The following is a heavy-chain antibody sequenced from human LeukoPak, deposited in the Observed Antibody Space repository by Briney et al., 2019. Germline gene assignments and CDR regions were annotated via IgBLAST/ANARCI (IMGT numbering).Heavy chain of an antibody. Sequence: SETLSLTCTVSGGSISSYYWSWIRQPPGKGLEWIGHIYYSGSTNYNPSLKSRVTISVDTSKNQTSLKLSSVTAADTAVYYCARGPGITVVTRFNYWGQGTLVTVSS. V-gene: IGHV4-59*01. D-gene: IGHD4-23*01. CDR1: GGSISSYY. CDR2: IYYSGST. J-gene: IGHJ4*02. CDR3: ARGPGITVVTRFNY.